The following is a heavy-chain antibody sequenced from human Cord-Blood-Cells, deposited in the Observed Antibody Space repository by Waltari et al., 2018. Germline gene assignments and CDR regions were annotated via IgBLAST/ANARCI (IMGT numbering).Heavy chain of an antibody. CDR2: TYYRSKWYN. Sequence: QVQLQQSGPGLVKPSQTLSLTCAISGDSVSRNSAAWNWIRQSPSRGLEWLGRTYYRSKWYNDYAVSVKSRITINPDTSKNRFSLQLNSVTPEYTAVYYCARVAGYSGGWYRGYFDYWGQGTLVTVSS. CDR1: GDSVSRNSAA. V-gene: IGHV6-1*01. D-gene: IGHD6-19*01. J-gene: IGHJ4*02. CDR3: ARVAGYSGGWYRGYFDY.